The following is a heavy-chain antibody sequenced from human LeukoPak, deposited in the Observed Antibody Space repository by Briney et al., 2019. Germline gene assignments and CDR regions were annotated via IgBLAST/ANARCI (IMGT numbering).Heavy chain of an antibody. J-gene: IGHJ4*02. Sequence: GGSLRLSCAASGFTFSSYGMHWVRQAPGKGLEWVAVIVYDGSNKYYADSVKGRFTISRDNSKNTLYLQMSSLRAEDTAVYYCAKDLLSGHGSGSFYPPDYWGQGTLVTVSS. CDR1: GFTFSSYG. D-gene: IGHD3-10*01. CDR2: IVYDGSNK. CDR3: AKDLLSGHGSGSFYPPDY. V-gene: IGHV3-30*02.